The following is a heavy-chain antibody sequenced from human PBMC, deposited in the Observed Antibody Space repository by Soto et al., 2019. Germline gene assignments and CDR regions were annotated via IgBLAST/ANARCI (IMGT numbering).Heavy chain of an antibody. D-gene: IGHD2-15*01. V-gene: IGHV3-72*01. CDR3: ARLVAAREYYYYMDV. CDR2: TRNKANSYTT. CDR1: GFTFSDHY. Sequence: GGSLRLSCAASGFTFSDHYMDWVRQAPGKGLEWAGRTRNKANSYTTEYTASVKGRFTISRDDSKNSLYLQMNSLKTEDTAVYYCARLVAAREYYYYMDVWGKGTTVTVSS. J-gene: IGHJ6*03.